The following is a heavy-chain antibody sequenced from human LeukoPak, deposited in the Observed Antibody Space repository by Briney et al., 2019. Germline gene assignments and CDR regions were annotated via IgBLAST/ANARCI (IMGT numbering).Heavy chain of an antibody. Sequence: SETLSLTCTVSGGSISSSSYYWGWIRQPPGKGLEWIGSIYYSGSTYYNPSLKSRVTISVDTSKNQFSLKLSSVTAADAAVYYCARHSRSSSGWYGSFDPWGQGTLVTVSS. J-gene: IGHJ5*02. CDR2: IYYSGST. CDR3: ARHSRSSSGWYGSFDP. D-gene: IGHD6-19*01. V-gene: IGHV4-39*01. CDR1: GGSISSSSYY.